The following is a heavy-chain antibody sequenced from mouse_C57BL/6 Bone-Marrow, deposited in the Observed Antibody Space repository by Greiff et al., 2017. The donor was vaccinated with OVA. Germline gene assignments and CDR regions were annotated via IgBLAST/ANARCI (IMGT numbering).Heavy chain of an antibody. CDR1: GYTFTSYW. J-gene: IGHJ2*01. Sequence: VQLQQPGAELVKPGASVKLSCKASGYTFTSYWMHWVKQRTGQGLEWIGEIYPRSGNTYYNEKFKGKATLTADKSSSTAYMELRSLTSEDSAVYFCASGERGYPLGYWGQGTTLTVSS. V-gene: IGHV1-81*01. CDR3: ASGERGYPLGY. D-gene: IGHD2-2*01. CDR2: IYPRSGNT.